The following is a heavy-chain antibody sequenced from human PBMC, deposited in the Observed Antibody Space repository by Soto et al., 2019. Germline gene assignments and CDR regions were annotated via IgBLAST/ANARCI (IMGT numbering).Heavy chain of an antibody. Sequence: SETLSLTCTVSGGSISSSSYYWGWIRQPPGKGLEWIGSIYYSGSTYYNPSLKSRVTISVDTSKNQFSLKLSSVTAADTAVYYCARHLPSYDYIWGSYRYSWFDPWGQGTLVTVSS. J-gene: IGHJ5*02. D-gene: IGHD3-16*02. V-gene: IGHV4-39*01. CDR2: IYYSGST. CDR3: ARHLPSYDYIWGSYRYSWFDP. CDR1: GGSISSSSYY.